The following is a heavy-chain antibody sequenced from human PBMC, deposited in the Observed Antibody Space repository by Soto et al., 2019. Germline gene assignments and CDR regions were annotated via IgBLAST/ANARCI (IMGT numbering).Heavy chain of an antibody. Sequence: SETLSLTCAVSGGSISSGGYSWSWIRQPPGKGLEWIGYIYHSGSTYYNPSLKSRVTISVDRSKNQFSQKLSSVTAADTAVYYCARAFLLPGDFDPWGQGTLVTVSS. V-gene: IGHV4-30-2*01. J-gene: IGHJ5*02. CDR2: IYHSGST. CDR1: GGSISSGGYS. CDR3: ARAFLLPGDFDP.